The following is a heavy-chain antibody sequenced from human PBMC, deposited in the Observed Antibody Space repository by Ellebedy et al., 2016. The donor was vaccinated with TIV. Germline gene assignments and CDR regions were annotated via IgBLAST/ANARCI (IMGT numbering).Heavy chain of an antibody. V-gene: IGHV1-69*13. CDR1: GGTFSTYA. CDR2: FLPLFGTE. D-gene: IGHD3-10*01. J-gene: IGHJ6*02. CDR3: ARVRWATVVRGVPFRYGMDV. Sequence: ASVKVSCKAFGGTFSTYALNWVRQAPGQGLAWIGAFLPLFGTETSAQKFQGRATITADESMTTAYMDLSSLRSEDTAVYYCARVRWATVVRGVPFRYGMDVWGQGTTVTVTS.